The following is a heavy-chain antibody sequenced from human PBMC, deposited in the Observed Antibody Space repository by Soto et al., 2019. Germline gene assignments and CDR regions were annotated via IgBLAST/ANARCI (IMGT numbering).Heavy chain of an antibody. CDR3: AARAADSSGYYYYGMDV. J-gene: IGHJ6*02. V-gene: IGHV1-58*01. CDR1: GFTFTSSA. CDR2: IVVGSGNT. D-gene: IGHD3-22*01. Sequence: ASVKVSCKASGFTFTSSAVQWVRQARGQRLEWIGWIVVGSGNTNYAQKFQERVTITRDMSTSTAYMELSSLRSEDTAVYYCAARAADSSGYYYYGMDVWGQGTTVTVSS.